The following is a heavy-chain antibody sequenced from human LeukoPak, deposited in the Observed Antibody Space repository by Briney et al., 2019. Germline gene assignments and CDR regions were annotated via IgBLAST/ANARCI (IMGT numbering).Heavy chain of an antibody. V-gene: IGHV4-39*07. CDR3: ARDSRVGMVPMFDY. CDR1: GASINSSTFY. Sequence: KSSETLSLTCSVSGASINSSTFYWAWIRQPPGKGLEWIGSIHYSGSAYYSPSLESRATMSVDTSKNQFSLTLTSVTAADTAVYHCARDSRVGMVPMFDYWGPGTLVTVSS. J-gene: IGHJ4*02. D-gene: IGHD1-26*01. CDR2: IHYSGSA.